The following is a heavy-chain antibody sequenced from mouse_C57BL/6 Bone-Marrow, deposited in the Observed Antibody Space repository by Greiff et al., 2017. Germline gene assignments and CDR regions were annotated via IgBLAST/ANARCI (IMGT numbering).Heavy chain of an antibody. V-gene: IGHV1-69*01. Sequence: QVQLQQPGAELVMPGASVKLSCKASGYTFTSYWMHWVKQRPGQGLEWIGEIDPSDSYTNYNQKFKGKSTLTVDKSSSTAYMQLSSLTSEDSAVYYCVRERHGGYFDVWGTGTTVTVSS. D-gene: IGHD3-1*01. CDR2: IDPSDSYT. CDR3: VRERHGGYFDV. CDR1: GYTFTSYW. J-gene: IGHJ1*03.